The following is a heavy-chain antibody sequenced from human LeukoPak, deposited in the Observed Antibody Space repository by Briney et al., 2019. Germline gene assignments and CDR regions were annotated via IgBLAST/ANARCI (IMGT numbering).Heavy chain of an antibody. CDR3: ARDPTAMVTSDYFDY. CDR2: INPSGGST. V-gene: IGHV1-46*01. J-gene: IGHJ4*02. D-gene: IGHD5-18*01. CDR1: GYTFTSYY. Sequence: ASVKVSCKASGYTFTSYYMHWVRQAPGQGLEWMGIINPSGGSTSYAQKFQGRVTMTRDTSTSTVYMELSSLRSEDTAVYYCARDPTAMVTSDYFDYWGQGTLVTVSS.